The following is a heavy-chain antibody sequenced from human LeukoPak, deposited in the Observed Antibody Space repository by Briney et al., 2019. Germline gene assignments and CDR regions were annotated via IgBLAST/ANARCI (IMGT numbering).Heavy chain of an antibody. Sequence: GGSLRLSCAASGFTFSSYGMHWVRQAPGKGLEWVAVIWYDGSNKYYADSVKGRFTISRDNSKNTLYLQMNSLRAEDTAVYYCARVLTMVRGVTGLGYWGQGTLVTVSS. CDR1: GFTFSSYG. D-gene: IGHD3-10*01. J-gene: IGHJ4*02. CDR2: IWYDGSNK. CDR3: ARVLTMVRGVTGLGY. V-gene: IGHV3-33*01.